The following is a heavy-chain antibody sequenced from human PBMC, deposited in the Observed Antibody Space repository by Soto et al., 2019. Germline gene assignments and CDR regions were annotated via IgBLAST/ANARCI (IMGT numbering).Heavy chain of an antibody. Sequence: PGESLKISCKGSGYSFTSYWIGWVRQMPGKGLEWMGIIYPGDSDTRYGPSFQGQVTISADKSISTAYLQWSSLKASDTAMYYCSRLGRTYYYGMDVWGQGTTVTVSS. CDR1: GYSFTSYW. CDR2: IYPGDSDT. V-gene: IGHV5-51*01. J-gene: IGHJ6*02. CDR3: SRLGRTYYYGMDV.